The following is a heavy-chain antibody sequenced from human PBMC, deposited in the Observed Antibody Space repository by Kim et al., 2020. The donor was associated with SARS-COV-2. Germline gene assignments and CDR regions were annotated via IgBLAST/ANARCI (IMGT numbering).Heavy chain of an antibody. Sequence: GGSLRLSCAASGFTFSNYVMTWVRQAPGKGLEWVSAISPNGDDIYYADSVKGRFTFSRDNSKNAVYLQMNTLRAEDTAVYYCAKNGAKGAPYFDYWGQGTLVTVSS. D-gene: IGHD1-26*01. J-gene: IGHJ4*02. V-gene: IGHV3-23*01. CDR2: ISPNGDDI. CDR1: GFTFSNYV. CDR3: AKNGAKGAPYFDY.